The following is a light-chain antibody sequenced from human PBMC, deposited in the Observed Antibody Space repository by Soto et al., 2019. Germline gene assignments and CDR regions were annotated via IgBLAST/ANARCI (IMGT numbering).Light chain of an antibody. CDR2: GAS. J-gene: IGKJ2*01. Sequence: EIVMTQSPATLSVSPGERVTLSCRASESLSTYLAWYQQKPGQAPRLLIYGASTKATGIPARFSGSGSATDFTLTISSLQSEDFAVYYCQSYNDWPFTFGQGTKVGIK. CDR3: QSYNDWPFT. CDR1: ESLSTY. V-gene: IGKV3-15*01.